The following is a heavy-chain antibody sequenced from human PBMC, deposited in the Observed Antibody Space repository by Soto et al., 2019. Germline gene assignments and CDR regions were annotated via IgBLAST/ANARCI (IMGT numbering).Heavy chain of an antibody. CDR1: GFTCSSYG. J-gene: IGHJ3*02. V-gene: IGHV3-23*01. CDR3: AKASAPGGGAFDS. Sequence: GGSLRLSCAVSGFTCSSYGMSWVRQAPGKGLEWVSTVLVAGSTHYPDSVKGRFTISRDNSKNTLFLQINSLTAGEAAVYYCAKASAPGGGAFDSCGQETMVTVAS. CDR2: VLVAGST. D-gene: IGHD2-8*02.